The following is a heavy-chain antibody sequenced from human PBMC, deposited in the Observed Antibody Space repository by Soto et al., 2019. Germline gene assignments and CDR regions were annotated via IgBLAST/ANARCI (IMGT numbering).Heavy chain of an antibody. Sequence: KTSETLSLTCTVSGGSISSYYWSWIRQPPGKGLERIGDICYRGSRNYNPSLKSRGTISVDTSKNQFSLKRTSVTVADTAVYYCASHGYTYDLGYYYGMDVWGPGTRVTVS. D-gene: IGHD5-18*01. J-gene: IGHJ6*02. CDR3: ASHGYTYDLGYYYGMDV. CDR2: ICYRGSR. V-gene: IGHV4-59*01. CDR1: GGSISSYY.